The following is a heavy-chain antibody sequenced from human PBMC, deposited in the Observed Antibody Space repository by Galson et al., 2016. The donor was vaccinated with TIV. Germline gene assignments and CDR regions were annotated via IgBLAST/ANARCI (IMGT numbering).Heavy chain of an antibody. D-gene: IGHD5-18*01. V-gene: IGHV1-69*13. CDR3: AKDRNTAMDTYHYYYGMDV. CDR1: GDTFSSYP. J-gene: IGHJ6*02. CDR2: FIPLFGTA. Sequence: SVKVSCKASGDTFSSYPFNWVQQAPGQGLEWVGGFIPLFGTANCAQKFQGRVTISADESTSTLYMEVRSLRSEDTAVYYCAKDRNTAMDTYHYYYGMDVWGQGTTVIVSS.